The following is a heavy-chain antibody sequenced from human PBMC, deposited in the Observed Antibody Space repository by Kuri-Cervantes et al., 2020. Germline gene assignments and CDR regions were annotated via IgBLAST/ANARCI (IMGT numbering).Heavy chain of an antibody. J-gene: IGHJ4*02. V-gene: IGHV3-11*04. Sequence: GGSLRLSCAASGFTFSDYYMSWIRQAPGKGLEWVSYISSSGSTIYYADSVKGRFTISRDNAKNSLYLQVNSLRAEDTAVYYCARDLGKNIKMIRGVINPFDYWGQGTLVTVSS. D-gene: IGHD3-10*01. CDR2: ISSSGSTI. CDR3: ARDLGKNIKMIRGVINPFDY. CDR1: GFTFSDYY.